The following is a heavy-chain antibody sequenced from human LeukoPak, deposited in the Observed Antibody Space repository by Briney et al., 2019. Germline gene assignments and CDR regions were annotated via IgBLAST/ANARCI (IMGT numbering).Heavy chain of an antibody. D-gene: IGHD3-3*01. Sequence: GGSLRLSCAASGFTFSDYYMSWIRQAPGKGLEWVSYISSSGSTIYYADSVRGRFTISRDNAKTSLYLQMNSLRAEDTAVYYCARERPEYDDFWSGYSDYWGQGTLVTVSS. CDR1: GFTFSDYY. CDR3: ARERPEYDDFWSGYSDY. V-gene: IGHV3-11*04. CDR2: ISSSGSTI. J-gene: IGHJ4*02.